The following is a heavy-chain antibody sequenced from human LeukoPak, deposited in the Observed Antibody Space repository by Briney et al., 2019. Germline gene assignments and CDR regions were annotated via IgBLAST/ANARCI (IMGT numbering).Heavy chain of an antibody. J-gene: IGHJ3*02. CDR2: ISYDGSNK. CDR3: ARDTLPYYYDSSGYQHAFDI. D-gene: IGHD3-22*01. CDR1: GFTFSGYA. Sequence: GGSLRLSCAASGFTFSGYAMHWVRQAPGKGLEWVAVISYDGSNKYYADSVKGRFTISRDSSENTLYLQMNSLRAEDTAVYFCARDTLPYYYDSSGYQHAFDIWGQGTMVTVSS. V-gene: IGHV3-30*14.